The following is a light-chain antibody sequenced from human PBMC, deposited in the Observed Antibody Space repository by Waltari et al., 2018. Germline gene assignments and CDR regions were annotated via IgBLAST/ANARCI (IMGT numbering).Light chain of an antibody. Sequence: QSVLPQPPSASGTPGQRVTLSCSGSSSNIGSNTVTWYQQLPGTAPKLLIYSNNQRPSGVPDRFSGSKSGTSASLAISGLQSEDEADYYCAAWDDSLNGPQFGGGTKLTVL. V-gene: IGLV1-44*01. CDR1: SSNIGSNT. CDR3: AAWDDSLNGPQ. J-gene: IGLJ2*01. CDR2: SNN.